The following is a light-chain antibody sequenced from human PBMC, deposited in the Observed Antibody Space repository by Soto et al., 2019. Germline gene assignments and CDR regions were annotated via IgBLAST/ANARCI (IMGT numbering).Light chain of an antibody. CDR2: SDN. J-gene: IGLJ1*01. Sequence: QSVLTQPPSVSGSPGQSVTISCTGSTPNIGKNTVNWYQQLPGTAPKLLIYSDNQRPSGVPDRFSGSKSGTSASLAISGLQSEDEADYYCAAWDDSLNGFVFGTGTKVTVL. V-gene: IGLV1-44*01. CDR1: TPNIGKNT. CDR3: AAWDDSLNGFV.